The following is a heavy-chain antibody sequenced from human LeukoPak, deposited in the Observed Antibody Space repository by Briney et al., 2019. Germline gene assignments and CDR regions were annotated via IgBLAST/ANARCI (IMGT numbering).Heavy chain of an antibody. CDR3: ARESTYCGGDCFGGMDV. V-gene: IGHV3-74*01. Sequence: PGGSLRLSCAASGLTFSSHWMHWVRQAPGKGLVWVSRITNDGSSTTYADSVKGRFTVSRDNAENSLYLQMNSLRADDTAVYYCARESTYCGGDCFGGMDVWGQGTTVTVSS. D-gene: IGHD2-21*02. CDR1: GLTFSSHW. J-gene: IGHJ6*02. CDR2: ITNDGSST.